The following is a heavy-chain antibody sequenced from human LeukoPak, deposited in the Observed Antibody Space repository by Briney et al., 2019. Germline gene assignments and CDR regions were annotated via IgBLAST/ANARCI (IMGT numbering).Heavy chain of an antibody. CDR3: ARDFRGVAAELSDDAFDI. CDR1: GFTFSSYS. V-gene: IGHV3-21*01. D-gene: IGHD6-13*01. Sequence: GGSLRLSCAASGFTFSSYSMNWVRQAPGKGLEWVSSISISSSYIYYADSVHGRFTIFRDNAKNSLLLLMNSLRAEEPAEDYSARDFRGVAAELSDDAFDIWGQGTMVTVSS. CDR2: ISISSSYI. J-gene: IGHJ3*02.